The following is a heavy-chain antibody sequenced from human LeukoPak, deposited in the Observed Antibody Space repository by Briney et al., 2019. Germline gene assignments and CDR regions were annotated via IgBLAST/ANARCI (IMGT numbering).Heavy chain of an antibody. Sequence: SETLSLTCTVSGGSISSSSYYWGWIRQPPGKGLEWIGSIYYSGSTYYNPSLKSRVTISVDTSKNQFSLKLSSVTAADTAVYYCARSDGDRPGYYMDVWGKGTTVTVTS. V-gene: IGHV4-39*07. D-gene: IGHD4-17*01. CDR3: ARSDGDRPGYYMDV. J-gene: IGHJ6*03. CDR1: GGSISSSSYY. CDR2: IYYSGST.